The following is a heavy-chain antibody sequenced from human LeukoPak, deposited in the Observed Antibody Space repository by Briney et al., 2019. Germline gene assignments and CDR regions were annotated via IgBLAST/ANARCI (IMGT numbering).Heavy chain of an antibody. V-gene: IGHV3-23*01. CDR3: ATDCTNGVCYRVPGDY. Sequence: PGGSLRLSCAVSGFTFSNTAMSWVRQAPGKGLEWVATLSSGGNTHYADSVQGRFTISRDSSKNMLYLQMNSLRAEDTAVYYCATDCTNGVCYRVPGDYWGQGTLVTVSS. D-gene: IGHD2-8*01. J-gene: IGHJ4*02. CDR1: GFTFSNTA. CDR2: LSSGGNT.